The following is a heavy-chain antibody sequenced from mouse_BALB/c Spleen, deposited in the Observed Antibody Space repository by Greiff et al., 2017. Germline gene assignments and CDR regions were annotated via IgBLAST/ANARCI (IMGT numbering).Heavy chain of an antibody. CDR3: ARGDNEGSWDAMDY. CDR1: GYTFTDYA. D-gene: IGHD3-3*01. J-gene: IGHJ4*01. Sequence: VQLQQSGPELVRPGVSVKISCKGSGYTFTDYAMHWVKQSHAKSLEWIGVISTYYGNTNYNQKFKGKATMTVDKSSSTAYMELARVTSEESAIYYSARGDNEGSWDAMDYWGQGTSVTVSS. V-gene: IGHV1-67*01. CDR2: ISTYYGNT.